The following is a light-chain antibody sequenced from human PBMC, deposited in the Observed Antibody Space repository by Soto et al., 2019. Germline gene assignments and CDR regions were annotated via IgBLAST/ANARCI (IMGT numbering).Light chain of an antibody. CDR1: QTISRN. CDR3: HQSYSIPYT. CDR2: VVS. Sequence: DIQLTQSPSSLSASVGDRVTITCRASQTISRNLNWYQQKPGEAPRLLMYVVSTLQGGVPSRFSGSESGTDYTLTISSVQPDDFATYYCHQSYSIPYTFGQGTKLEIK. J-gene: IGKJ2*01. V-gene: IGKV1-39*01.